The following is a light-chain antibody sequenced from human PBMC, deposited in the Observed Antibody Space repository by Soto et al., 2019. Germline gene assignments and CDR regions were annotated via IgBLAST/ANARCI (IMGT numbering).Light chain of an antibody. Sequence: QSVLTQPPSASGTPGQRVTISCSGSSSNIGYNYVYWYQQLPATAPKLLIYKNDQRPSGVPDRFSGSKSGTSASLAISGLRSEDEADYYCAAWDDSLSGWVFDGGTKLTVL. CDR2: KND. J-gene: IGLJ3*02. V-gene: IGLV1-47*01. CDR3: AAWDDSLSGWV. CDR1: SSNIGYNY.